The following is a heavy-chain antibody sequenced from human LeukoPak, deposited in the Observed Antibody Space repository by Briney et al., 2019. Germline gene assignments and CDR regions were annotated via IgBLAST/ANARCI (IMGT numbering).Heavy chain of an antibody. D-gene: IGHD2-2*01. V-gene: IGHV3-30*02. Sequence: GSLRLSCAASGFTFSNYAMHWVRQAPGKGLEWVAFIHYDGPEKYYGDSVKGRFTISRDNSKNTVYLQMNSLRAEDTAVYYCAKDVVGHQWVENYWGQGTLVTVSS. CDR1: GFTFSNYA. CDR3: AKDVVGHQWVENY. J-gene: IGHJ4*02. CDR2: IHYDGPEK.